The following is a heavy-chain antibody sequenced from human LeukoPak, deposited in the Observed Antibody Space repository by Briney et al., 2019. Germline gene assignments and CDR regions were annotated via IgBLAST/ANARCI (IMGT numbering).Heavy chain of an antibody. CDR3: ARVGSSTGWFHSPTWFFDL. D-gene: IGHD6-19*01. CDR1: GFSFDDYG. CDR2: VNWDGRST. V-gene: IGHV3-20*04. J-gene: IGHJ2*01. Sequence: GGSLRLSCAASGFSFDDYGMTWVRQAPGKWREWVSGVNWDGRSTGYADSVKGRFTISRDNAKNSLFLQMNSLRAEDTVLYYCARVGSSTGWFHSPTWFFDLWGRSTLVTVSS.